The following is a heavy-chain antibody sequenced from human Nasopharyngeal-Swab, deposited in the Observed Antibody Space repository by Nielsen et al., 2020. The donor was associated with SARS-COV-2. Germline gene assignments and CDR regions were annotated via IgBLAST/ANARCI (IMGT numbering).Heavy chain of an antibody. CDR3: AKGDGLGATTASFDY. J-gene: IGHJ4*02. D-gene: IGHD5-24*01. Sequence: SLKISCAASGFTFDDYAMHWVRQAPGKGLEWVSGISWNSGSIGYADSVKGRFTISRDNAKNSLYLQMNSLRAEDTALYYCAKGDGLGATTASFDYWGQGTLGTVSS. V-gene: IGHV3-9*01. CDR2: ISWNSGSI. CDR1: GFTFDDYA.